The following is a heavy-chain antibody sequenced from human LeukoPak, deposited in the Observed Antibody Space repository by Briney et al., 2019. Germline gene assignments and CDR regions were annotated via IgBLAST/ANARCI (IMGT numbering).Heavy chain of an antibody. CDR1: GFIFSSYG. Sequence: PGGSLRLSCAASGFIFSSYGMHWVRQAPGKGLEWVTFIRFDGSNTYYSDSVKGRFTISRDNSKNTLYLQMNSLRVEDTAVYYCARERFHGSGAPKFDYWGQGTLVTVSS. CDR3: ARERFHGSGAPKFDY. V-gene: IGHV3-30*02. J-gene: IGHJ4*02. CDR2: IRFDGSNT. D-gene: IGHD3-10*01.